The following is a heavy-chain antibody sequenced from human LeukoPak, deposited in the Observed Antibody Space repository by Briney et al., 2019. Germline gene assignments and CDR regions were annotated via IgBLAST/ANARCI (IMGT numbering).Heavy chain of an antibody. CDR2: MNPNSGNT. CDR3: ARGSRIAARIYSWFDP. Sequence: ASVKVSCKASGYTFTSYDINWVRQATGQGLEWMGWMNPNSGNTGYAQKFQGRVTITRNTSISTAYMELSSLRSEDTAVYYCARGSRIAARIYSWFDPWGQGTLVTVSP. V-gene: IGHV1-8*03. CDR1: GYTFTSYD. D-gene: IGHD6-6*01. J-gene: IGHJ5*02.